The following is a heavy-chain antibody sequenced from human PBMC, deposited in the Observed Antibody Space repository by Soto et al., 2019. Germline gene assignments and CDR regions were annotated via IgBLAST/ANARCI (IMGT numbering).Heavy chain of an antibody. CDR1: GFSLTSNDVG. V-gene: IGHV2-5*02. D-gene: IGHD6-6*01. CDR2: IYWDDDK. J-gene: IGHJ4*02. Sequence: SGPTLVNPTQALTLTCTFSGFSLTSNDVGVGWIRQPPGKALEWLALIYWDDDKRYSPSLKSRLTITKDTSKNQVVLRMTNMDPVDTATYYCAHSRYSRSSFDYWGQGTLVTVSS. CDR3: AHSRYSRSSFDY.